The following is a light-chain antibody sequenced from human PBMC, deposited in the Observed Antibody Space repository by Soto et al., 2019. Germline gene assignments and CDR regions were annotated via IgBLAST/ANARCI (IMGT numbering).Light chain of an antibody. Sequence: DLQMTQSPSTLSASVGDRVTITCRASQSISSWLAWYQQKPGKAPKLLIYKASSLESGVPSRFSGSGSGTEFTLTISSLQPDDFATYYCQQYNSSLGTFGQGTKVEIK. CDR1: QSISSW. J-gene: IGKJ1*01. CDR2: KAS. CDR3: QQYNSSLGT. V-gene: IGKV1-5*03.